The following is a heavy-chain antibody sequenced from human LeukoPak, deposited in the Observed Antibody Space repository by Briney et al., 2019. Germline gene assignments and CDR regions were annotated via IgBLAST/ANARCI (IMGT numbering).Heavy chain of an antibody. CDR1: GFAVSSNY. CDR2: IRSKTDGGST. CDR3: ATVYWYFDL. Sequence: GGSLRLSCAASGFAVSSNYMSWVRQAPGKGLEWVGLIRSKTDGGSTDYAASVKGRFTISRDDSKNTLHLQMSSLKTEDTAVYYCATVYWYFDLWGLGTLVSVSA. J-gene: IGHJ2*01. V-gene: IGHV3-15*01.